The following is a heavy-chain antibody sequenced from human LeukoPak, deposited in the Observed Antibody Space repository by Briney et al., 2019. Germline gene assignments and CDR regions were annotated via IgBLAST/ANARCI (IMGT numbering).Heavy chain of an antibody. J-gene: IGHJ4*02. D-gene: IGHD3-10*01. CDR1: GYTLTELS. V-gene: IGHV1-24*01. CDR2: FDPEDGET. Sequence: ASVKVSCKVSGYTLTELSMHWVRQAPGKGLEWMGGFDPEDGETIYAQKFQGRVTMTEDTSTDTAYMELSSLRSEDTAVYYCATGGYYGSGSSGYFDYWGQGTLVTVSS. CDR3: ATGGYYGSGSSGYFDY.